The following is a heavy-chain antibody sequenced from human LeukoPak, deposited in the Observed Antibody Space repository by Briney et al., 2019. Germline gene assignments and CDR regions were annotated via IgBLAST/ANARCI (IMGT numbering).Heavy chain of an antibody. D-gene: IGHD3/OR15-3a*01. J-gene: IGHJ4*02. V-gene: IGHV3-30*04. CDR1: GFTFRTYA. CDR2: ISFDGSEK. CDR3: AREWFYNDLCYFDS. Sequence: GWSLRLSCAASGFTFRTYAMHWVRQAPGKGLEWDAVISFDGSEKHFSESVKGRFTISRDNSENTLYLQMNTLRTDDTAVYYCAREWFYNDLCYFDSWGQGTLVTVSS.